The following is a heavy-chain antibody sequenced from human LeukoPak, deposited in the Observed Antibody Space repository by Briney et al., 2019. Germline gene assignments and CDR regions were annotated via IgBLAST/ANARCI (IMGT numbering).Heavy chain of an antibody. V-gene: IGHV4-34*01. CDR3: AASQFSAFDM. CDR2: INHSGST. Sequence: ETHPLTCGVYGGSVSGHYWSWIRQPPGKGLEWIGEINHSGSTNYNPSLKSRVTISGDTSKNQFSLKLSSVTAADTAVYYCAASQFSAFDMWGERTIVTVSS. J-gene: IGHJ3*02. CDR1: GGSVSGHY.